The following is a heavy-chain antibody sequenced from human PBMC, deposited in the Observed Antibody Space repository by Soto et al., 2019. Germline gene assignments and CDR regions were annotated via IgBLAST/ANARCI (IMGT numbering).Heavy chain of an antibody. D-gene: IGHD6-13*01. CDR1: GDSTNNSHW. J-gene: IGHJ5*02. CDR3: AREVNSSPARGPNWFDP. Sequence: QVQLQESGPGLVQPSGTLPLTCAVSGDSTNNSHWWSWVRQTPGKGLEWIGETYHSGTTNYNPSLKTRVTISIDKSKNQFSLKMNSVTAADTAVYYCAREVNSSPARGPNWFDPWGQGTLVTISS. CDR2: TYHSGTT. V-gene: IGHV4-4*02.